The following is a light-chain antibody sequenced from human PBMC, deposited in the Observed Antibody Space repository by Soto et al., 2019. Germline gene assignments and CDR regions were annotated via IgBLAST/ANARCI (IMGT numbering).Light chain of an antibody. CDR1: SSDVGGYNY. CDR2: DVT. Sequence: QSALTQPASVSGSPGQSITISCTGTSSDVGGYNYVSWYQQYPGKAPKLMIYDVTNRPSGVSNRFSASKSGNTASLTISGLQAEDEADYYCSSYTSSSTHVVFGGGTKLTFL. J-gene: IGLJ2*01. CDR3: SSYTSSSTHVV. V-gene: IGLV2-14*01.